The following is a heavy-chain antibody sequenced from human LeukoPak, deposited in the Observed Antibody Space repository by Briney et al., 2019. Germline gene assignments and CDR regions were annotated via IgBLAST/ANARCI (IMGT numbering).Heavy chain of an antibody. CDR3: ARERGYAYYYYGMDV. J-gene: IGHJ6*02. Sequence: GGSLRLSCAASGFTFSSYWMSWVRQAPGKGLEWVANIKQDGSEKYYVDSVKGRLTISRDNAKNSLYLQMNSLRAEDTAVYYCARERGYAYYYYGMDVWGQGTTVTVSS. CDR1: GFTFSSYW. CDR2: IKQDGSEK. V-gene: IGHV3-7*01. D-gene: IGHD5-12*01.